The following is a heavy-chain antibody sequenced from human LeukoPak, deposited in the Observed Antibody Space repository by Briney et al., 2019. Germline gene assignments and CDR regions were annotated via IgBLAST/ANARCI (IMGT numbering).Heavy chain of an antibody. J-gene: IGHJ6*03. CDR1: GFTFSSYA. CDR3: ARTRQPYDFWSGYYTGLGSGYMDV. V-gene: IGHV3-64*01. Sequence: GGSLRLSCAASGFTFSSYAMHWVRQAPGKGLEYVSAISSNGGSTYYANSVKGRFTISRDNSKNTLYLQMGSLRAEDMAVYYCARTRQPYDFWSGYYTGLGSGYMDVWGKGTTVTVSS. CDR2: ISSNGGST. D-gene: IGHD3-3*01.